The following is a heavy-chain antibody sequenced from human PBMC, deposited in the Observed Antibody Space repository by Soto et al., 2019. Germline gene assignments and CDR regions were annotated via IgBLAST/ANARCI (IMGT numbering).Heavy chain of an antibody. J-gene: IGHJ5*02. D-gene: IGHD3-10*01. Sequence: PSETLSLTCAVPDCSIGSVCYSWSWIRQPPGKGLEWIGYIYHSGSTYYNPSLKSRVTISVDRSKNQFSLKLSSVTAADTAVYYCARGVVRGVISWFDPWGQGTLVTVSS. CDR3: ARGVVRGVISWFDP. CDR2: IYHSGST. V-gene: IGHV4-30-2*01. CDR1: DCSIGSVCYS.